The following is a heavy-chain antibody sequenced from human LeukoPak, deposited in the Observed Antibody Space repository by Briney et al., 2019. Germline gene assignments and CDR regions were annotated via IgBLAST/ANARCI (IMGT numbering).Heavy chain of an antibody. J-gene: IGHJ5*02. D-gene: IGHD4-23*01. V-gene: IGHV4-39*02. CDR3: ARGRGLRWKGWFDP. CDR2: MYYSGGSGST. Sequence: SETLSLTCTVSGGSISSGRYFWGWIRQPPGKGLEWIGSMYYSGGSGSTYYTPSLKSRVTISVDTSKNHFSLKLSSVTAADTAVYYCARGRGLRWKGWFDPWGQGTLVTVSS. CDR1: GGSISSGRYF.